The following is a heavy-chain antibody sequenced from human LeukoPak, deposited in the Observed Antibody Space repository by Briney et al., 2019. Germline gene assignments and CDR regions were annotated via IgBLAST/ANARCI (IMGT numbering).Heavy chain of an antibody. CDR2: IYYSGST. CDR3: ARKNSSGWYTEGYFQH. J-gene: IGHJ1*01. V-gene: IGHV4-39*01. Sequence: PSETLSLTCTVSGGSISSSSYYWGWIRQPPGKGLEWIGSIYYSGSTYYNPSLKSRVTISVDTSKNQFSLKLSSVTAADTAVYYCARKNSSGWYTEGYFQHWGQGTLVTVSS. D-gene: IGHD6-19*01. CDR1: GGSISSSSYY.